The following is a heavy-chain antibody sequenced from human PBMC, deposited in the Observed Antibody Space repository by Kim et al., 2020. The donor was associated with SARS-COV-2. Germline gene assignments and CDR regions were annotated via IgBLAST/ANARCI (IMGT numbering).Heavy chain of an antibody. CDR3: ARDEGEGSGSYSERGNSYGMDV. CDR1: GGSISSSSYY. V-gene: IGHV4-39*07. D-gene: IGHD3-10*01. Sequence: SETLSLTCTVSGGSISSSSYYWGWIRQPPGKGLEWIGSIYYSGSTYYNPSLKSRVTISVDTSKNQFSLKLSSVTAADTAVYYCARDEGEGSGSYSERGNSYGMDVWGQGTTVTVSS. CDR2: IYYSGST. J-gene: IGHJ6*02.